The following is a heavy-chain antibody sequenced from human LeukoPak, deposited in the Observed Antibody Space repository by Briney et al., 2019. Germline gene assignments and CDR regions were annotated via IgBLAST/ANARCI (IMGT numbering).Heavy chain of an antibody. J-gene: IGHJ4*02. Sequence: GGSLRLSCAASGLTLSSEAMSSVRQALGNGQEWDSAISGSGGSTYYADSVKGRFTISRDNSKNTLYLQMNSLRAEDTAFYYCAINGGGDSGYGNFDYWGQGTLVTVSS. CDR1: GLTLSSEA. V-gene: IGHV3-23*01. CDR2: ISGSGGST. D-gene: IGHD5-12*01. CDR3: AINGGGDSGYGNFDY.